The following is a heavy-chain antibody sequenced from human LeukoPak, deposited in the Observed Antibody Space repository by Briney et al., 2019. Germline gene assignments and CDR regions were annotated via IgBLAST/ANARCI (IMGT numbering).Heavy chain of an antibody. V-gene: IGHV3-74*01. CDR1: GFTFSSYW. Sequence: GGSLRLSCAASGFTFSSYWMHWVRQAPGKGLVWVSRINSDGSSTSYADSVKGRFTISRDNAKNTLYLQMNSLRAEDTAVYYCAKSVVGTAAKIGAYYYYYMDVWGKGTTVTVSS. CDR2: INSDGSST. D-gene: IGHD2-2*01. J-gene: IGHJ6*03. CDR3: AKSVVGTAAKIGAYYYYYMDV.